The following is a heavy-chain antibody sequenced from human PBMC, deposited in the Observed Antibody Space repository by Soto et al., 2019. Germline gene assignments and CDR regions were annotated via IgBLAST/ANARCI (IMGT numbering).Heavy chain of an antibody. CDR3: AKGSFYVPGSYSYLAY. J-gene: IGHJ4*02. D-gene: IGHD3-10*01. Sequence: GGSLRLSCAASGFTFSSSAMSWVRQTPGKGLEWDSAISSGGGSTYYADSVKGRFTISRDNSKNTLYLQMNSLRAEDTAIYYCAKGSFYVPGSYSYLAYWGRGTLVPVSS. CDR2: ISSGGGST. CDR1: GFTFSSSA. V-gene: IGHV3-23*01.